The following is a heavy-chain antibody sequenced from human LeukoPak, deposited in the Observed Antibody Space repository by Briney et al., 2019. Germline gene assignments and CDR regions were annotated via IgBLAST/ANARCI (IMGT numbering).Heavy chain of an antibody. CDR3: AREAERNYDILTGYSGYYFDY. CDR2: IYYSGST. V-gene: IGHV4-39*07. J-gene: IGHJ4*02. D-gene: IGHD3-9*01. CDR1: GGSISSSSYY. Sequence: SETLSLTCTVSGGSISSSSYYWGWIRQPPGKGLEWIGSIYYSGSTYYNPSLKSRVTISVDTSKNQFSLKLSSVTAADTAVYYCAREAERNYDILTGYSGYYFDYWGQGTLVTVSS.